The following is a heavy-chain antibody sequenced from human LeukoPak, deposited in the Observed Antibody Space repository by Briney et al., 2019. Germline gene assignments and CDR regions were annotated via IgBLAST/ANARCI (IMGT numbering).Heavy chain of an antibody. CDR1: GYSFTSYW. CDR3: ARLPMDIYYYYYGMDV. CDR2: IDPSDSYT. Sequence: GESLKISCKGSGYSFTSYWISWVRQMPGKGLEWMGRIDPSDSYTNYSPSFQGHVTISADKSISTAYLQWSSLKASDTAMYYCARLPMDIYYYYYGMDVWGQGTTVTVS. J-gene: IGHJ6*02. V-gene: IGHV5-10-1*01. D-gene: IGHD3/OR15-3a*01.